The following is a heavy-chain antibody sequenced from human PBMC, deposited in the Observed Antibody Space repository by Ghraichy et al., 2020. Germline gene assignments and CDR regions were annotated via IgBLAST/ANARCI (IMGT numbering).Heavy chain of an antibody. CDR2: ISAYNGNT. V-gene: IGHV1-18*01. CDR1: GYTFTSYG. J-gene: IGHJ6*02. CDR3: ARDLGYSYGFYYYYYYGMDV. D-gene: IGHD5-18*01. Sequence: ASVKVSCKASGYTFTSYGISWVRQAPGQGLEWMGWISAYNGNTNYAQKLQGRVTMTTDTSTSTAYMELRSLRSDDTAVYYCARDLGYSYGFYYYYYYGMDVWGQGTTVTVSS.